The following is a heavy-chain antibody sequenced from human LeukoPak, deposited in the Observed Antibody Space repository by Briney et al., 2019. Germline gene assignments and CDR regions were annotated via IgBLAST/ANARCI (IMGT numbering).Heavy chain of an antibody. CDR2: INPNSGGT. Sequence: GASVKVSCKASGYTFTGYYMHWVRQAPGQGLEWMGWINPNSGGTNYAQKFQGRVTMTRDTSISTAYMELSRLRSDDTAVYYCARGTGTSSTFFDYWGQGTLVTVSS. D-gene: IGHD1-7*01. J-gene: IGHJ4*02. V-gene: IGHV1-2*02. CDR1: GYTFTGYY. CDR3: ARGTGTSSTFFDY.